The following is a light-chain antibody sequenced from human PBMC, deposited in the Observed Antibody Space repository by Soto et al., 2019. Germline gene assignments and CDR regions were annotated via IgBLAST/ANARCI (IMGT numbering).Light chain of an antibody. J-gene: IGKJ3*01. V-gene: IGKV3-11*01. CDR1: QSVSSY. CDR3: HQRSNWLFT. Sequence: EIVLTQSPATLSLSPGERATLACRASQSVSSYLAWYKQKPGQAPRLLIYDASNRATGIPARFSGSGSGPDFTLTISSLEPEDFAVYYCHQRSNWLFTFGPGTKVDIK. CDR2: DAS.